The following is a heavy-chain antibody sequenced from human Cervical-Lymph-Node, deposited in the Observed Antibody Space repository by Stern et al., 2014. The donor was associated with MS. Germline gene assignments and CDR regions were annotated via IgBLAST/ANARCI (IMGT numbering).Heavy chain of an antibody. CDR1: GYNFIDHA. J-gene: IGHJ4*02. V-gene: IGHV1-3*01. CDR2: ITGGPVTT. D-gene: IGHD4-11*01. Sequence: QVQLVQSGAEVKKPGASMTISCKTSGYNFIDHAIHWVRQAPGQKLEWMVWITGGPVTTNYPQKFQGRVSFTRDKAASAAYMDLSSLSPDDTAVYYCARQPDYSDFLDFWGQGTLVTVSS. CDR3: ARQPDYSDFLDF.